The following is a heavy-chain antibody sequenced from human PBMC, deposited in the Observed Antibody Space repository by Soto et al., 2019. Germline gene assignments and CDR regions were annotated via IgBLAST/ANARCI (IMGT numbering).Heavy chain of an antibody. CDR1: GYTFTIYD. Sequence: QVQLVQSGAEVKKPGASVKVSCKASGYTFTIYDINWVRQATGQGLEWMGWMNPKSGKTGYAQKFQGRVTMTRNTAISTAYMEVSSLISDDTAVYYCVRRRDDYNHDYWGQGTLVTVSS. CDR3: VRRRDDYNHDY. V-gene: IGHV1-8*01. D-gene: IGHD4-4*01. CDR2: MNPKSGKT. J-gene: IGHJ4*02.